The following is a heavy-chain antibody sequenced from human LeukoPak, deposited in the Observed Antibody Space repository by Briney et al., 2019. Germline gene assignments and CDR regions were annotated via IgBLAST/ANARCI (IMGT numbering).Heavy chain of an antibody. CDR1: GGSISSGDYY. J-gene: IGHJ4*02. CDR3: ARDSSYYFSAGRGAIDY. V-gene: IGHV4-30-4*01. D-gene: IGHD1-26*01. Sequence: PSETLSLTCTVSGGSISSGDYYWRWIRQPPGKGLEWIGYIYYSGNTYYNPSLKSRVTISVDTSKNQFSLKLNSVTAADTAVYYCARDSSYYFSAGRGAIDYWGQGTLVTVSS. CDR2: IYYSGNT.